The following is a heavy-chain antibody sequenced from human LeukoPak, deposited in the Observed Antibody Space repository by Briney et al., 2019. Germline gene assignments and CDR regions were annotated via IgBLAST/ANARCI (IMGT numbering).Heavy chain of an antibody. Sequence: GGSLRLSCAASGFTFSSYAMSWVRQAPGKGLEWVSAISGSGGSTYYADSVKGRFTISRDNSKNTLYLQMNSLRAEDTAVYYCAKDYDILTGYAAIDYWGQGTLVTVSS. CDR1: GFTFSSYA. CDR3: AKDYDILTGYAAIDY. D-gene: IGHD3-9*01. V-gene: IGHV3-23*01. J-gene: IGHJ4*02. CDR2: ISGSGGST.